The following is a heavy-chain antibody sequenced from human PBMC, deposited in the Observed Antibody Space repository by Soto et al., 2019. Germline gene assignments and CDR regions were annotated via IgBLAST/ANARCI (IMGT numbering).Heavy chain of an antibody. Sequence: SQTLSLTCDISGDSVSSNRATWNWIRQSPSRGLEWLGRTYYRSKWYNDYALSVKSRATIKSDTSRTQFSLQLNSATPEDTAVYYCARGGFYMAAGLFDSWGQGTLVTVSS. CDR3: ARGGFYMAAGLFDS. CDR1: GDSVSSNRAT. J-gene: IGHJ4*02. CDR2: TYYRSKWYN. D-gene: IGHD6-13*01. V-gene: IGHV6-1*01.